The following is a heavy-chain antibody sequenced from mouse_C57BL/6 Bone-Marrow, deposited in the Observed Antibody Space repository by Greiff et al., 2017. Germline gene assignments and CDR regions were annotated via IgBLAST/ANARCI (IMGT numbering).Heavy chain of an antibody. CDR2: IYPGDGDT. Sequence: VKLQQSGAELVKPGASVKISCKASGYAFSSYWMNWVKQRPGKGLEWIGQIYPGDGDTNYNGKFKGKATLTADKSSSTAYMQLSSLTSEDSAVYFCAREDYYGSPFDYWGQGTTLTVSS. D-gene: IGHD1-1*01. CDR3: AREDYYGSPFDY. V-gene: IGHV1-80*01. J-gene: IGHJ2*01. CDR1: GYAFSSYW.